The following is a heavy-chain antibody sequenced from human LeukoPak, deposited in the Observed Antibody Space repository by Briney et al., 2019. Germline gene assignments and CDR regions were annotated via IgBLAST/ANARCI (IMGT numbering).Heavy chain of an antibody. Sequence: ASVKVSFKASGYTFSNYGITWVRQAPGQGLEWMGWISANNGNTNYAQKLQVRVTMTTATSTNTGYMELRSLRSDDTAVYYCTRALPRMVSYTHFDFWGQGTLVTVSS. V-gene: IGHV1-18*01. CDR3: TRALPRMVSYTHFDF. J-gene: IGHJ4*02. D-gene: IGHD2-8*01. CDR2: ISANNGNT. CDR1: GYTFSNYG.